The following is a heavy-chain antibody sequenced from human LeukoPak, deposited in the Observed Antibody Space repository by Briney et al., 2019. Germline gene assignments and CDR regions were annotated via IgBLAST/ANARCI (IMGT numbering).Heavy chain of an antibody. CDR3: ARAYDYVWGSYRRGFDY. J-gene: IGHJ4*02. CDR2: INHSGST. CDR1: GGSISSYY. Sequence: SETLSLTCTVSGGSISSYYWSWIRQPPGKGLEWIGEINHSGSTNYNPSLKSRVTISVDTSKNQFSLKLSSVTAADTAVYYCARAYDYVWGSYRRGFDYWGQGTLVTVSS. D-gene: IGHD3-16*02. V-gene: IGHV4-34*01.